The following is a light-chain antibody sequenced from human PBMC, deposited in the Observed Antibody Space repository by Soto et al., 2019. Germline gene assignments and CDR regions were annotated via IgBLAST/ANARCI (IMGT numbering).Light chain of an antibody. J-gene: IGKJ4*01. V-gene: IGKV1-27*01. CDR1: QGISTY. CDR2: AAS. CDR3: QNYYSGPPLT. Sequence: DIQMNQSPSSLSASVGDRVTITCRASQGISTYLAWYQQKPGKVPKLLIYAASTLQSGVPSRFSGSESGTDFTLAISSLQPEEVATYYRQNYYSGPPLTFGGGTKVEIK.